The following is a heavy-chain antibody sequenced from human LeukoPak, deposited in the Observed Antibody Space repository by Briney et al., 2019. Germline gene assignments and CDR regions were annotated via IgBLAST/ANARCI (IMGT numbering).Heavy chain of an antibody. J-gene: IGHJ6*04. CDR1: DGSINSYY. CDR3: ARGRSNYYGMEV. Sequence: SETLSLTCSVSDGSINSYYWNWIRRPPGKGLEWIGYIYYNGNTNYSPSLKRRVTMSVDTSKNLFSLTVSSVTAAHRAVYSCARGRSNYYGMEVWGKGTTVTVSS. CDR2: IYYNGNT. V-gene: IGHV4-59*01. D-gene: IGHD1-26*01.